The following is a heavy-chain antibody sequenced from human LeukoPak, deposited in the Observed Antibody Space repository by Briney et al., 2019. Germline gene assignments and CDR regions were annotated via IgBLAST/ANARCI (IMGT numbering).Heavy chain of an antibody. CDR2: ISGSGGTT. V-gene: IGHV3-23*01. CDR3: ASRPGFDY. D-gene: IGHD1-14*01. Sequence: GGSLRLSCAASGFTFSSYAMNWVRQAPGKGLEWVSTISGSGGTTYYADSVQGRFTISRDNSKNTLYLQMNSLRAEDTAVYYCASRPGFDYWGQGTLVTVSS. CDR1: GFTFSSYA. J-gene: IGHJ4*02.